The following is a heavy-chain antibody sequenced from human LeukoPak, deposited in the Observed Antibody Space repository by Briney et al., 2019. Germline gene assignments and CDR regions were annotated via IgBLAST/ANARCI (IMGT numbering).Heavy chain of an antibody. Sequence: GGSLRLSCAASGFTFSSYSMNWVRPAPGKGLEWVSSISSSSSYIYYADSVKGRFAISRDNAKNSLYLQMNSLRAEDTAVYYCARDRAPDQIDTIFGVVTSFDPWGQGTLVIVSS. D-gene: IGHD3-3*01. CDR2: ISSSSSYI. J-gene: IGHJ5*02. V-gene: IGHV3-21*01. CDR1: GFTFSSYS. CDR3: ARDRAPDQIDTIFGVVTSFDP.